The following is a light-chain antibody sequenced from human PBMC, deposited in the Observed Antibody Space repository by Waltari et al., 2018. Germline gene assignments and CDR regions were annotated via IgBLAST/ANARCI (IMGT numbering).Light chain of an antibody. J-gene: IGLJ3*02. CDR1: ALTRQY. CDR2: KDN. CDR3: QAVDTSGMSWV. Sequence: SYELTQPPSVSVSPGQTARITCTVDALTRQYVYWNQQKPGQAPVLVIYKDNERPSGIPERWSGTSTGTTGTLTISGVQAEDEADYHCQAVDTSGMSWVFGGGTKLTVL. V-gene: IGLV3-25*03.